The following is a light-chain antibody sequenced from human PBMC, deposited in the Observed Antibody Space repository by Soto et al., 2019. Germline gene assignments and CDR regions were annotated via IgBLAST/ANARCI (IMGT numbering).Light chain of an antibody. J-gene: IGKJ1*01. CDR3: QHANCSLCR. Sequence: DRRTITSRASQSIRSYLNWYQQKPGKAPKLLIYDASSLESGVPSRFSGSGSGTEFTLTICSLQPDYFATYYCQHANCSLCRFGDGTKVDI. V-gene: IGKV1-5*01. CDR2: DAS. CDR1: QSIRSY.